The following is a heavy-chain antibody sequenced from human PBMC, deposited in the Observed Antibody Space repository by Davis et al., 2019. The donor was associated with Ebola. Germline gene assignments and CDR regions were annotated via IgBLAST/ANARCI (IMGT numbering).Heavy chain of an antibody. CDR1: GFTFNYYA. CDR3: AKAETRFLEWFIDY. J-gene: IGHJ4*02. Sequence: GESLKISCAASGFTFNYYAMSWVRQAPGKGLEWVSLIGGGGDDTYYPDSVKGRFTISRDNSKNMLFLQMNSLRAEDTALYYCAKAETRFLEWFIDYWGQGTLVTVSS. D-gene: IGHD3-3*01. CDR2: IGGGGDDT. V-gene: IGHV3-23*01.